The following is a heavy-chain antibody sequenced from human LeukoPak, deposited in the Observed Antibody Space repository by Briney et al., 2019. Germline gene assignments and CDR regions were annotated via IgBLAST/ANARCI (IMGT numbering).Heavy chain of an antibody. D-gene: IGHD1-26*01. J-gene: IGHJ6*03. CDR2: ITSSSTYT. Sequence: PGGSLRLSCAASGFSFSSYNMNWVRETPGTGLEWVSSITSSSTYTFYADSVKGRFTISRDNARNSLYLQMNSLRAEDTAVYYCARDPYSGTYGDTYYYYMDVWGKGTTVTISS. CDR3: ARDPYSGTYGDTYYYYMDV. V-gene: IGHV3-21*01. CDR1: GFSFSSYN.